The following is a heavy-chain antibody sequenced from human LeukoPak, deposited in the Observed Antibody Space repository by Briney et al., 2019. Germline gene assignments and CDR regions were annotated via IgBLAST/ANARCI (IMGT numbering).Heavy chain of an antibody. Sequence: PSETLSLTCTVSGGSISSGGYYWSWIRQHPGKGLEWIGYIYYSGSTYYNPSLKSRVTISVDTSKNQFSLKLSSVTAADTAVYYCARVEQAIDAFDIWGQGTMVTVSS. CDR2: IYYSGST. J-gene: IGHJ3*02. CDR3: ARVEQAIDAFDI. D-gene: IGHD6-13*01. CDR1: GGSISSGGYY. V-gene: IGHV4-30-4*08.